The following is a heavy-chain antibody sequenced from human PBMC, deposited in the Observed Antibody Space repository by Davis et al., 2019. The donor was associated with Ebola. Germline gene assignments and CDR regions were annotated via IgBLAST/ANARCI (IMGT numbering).Heavy chain of an antibody. D-gene: IGHD6-19*01. CDR2: IYSYGTT. CDR1: AFSVRSIY. V-gene: IGHV3-53*01. Sequence: GESLKISCAASAFSVRSIYVTWVRQAPGKGLEWISVIYSYGTTYYADSVKGRFTISRDNSKNTVYLQMNSLTVEDTAMYYCACSPGIAVTGTRYWGQGTQVTVSS. CDR3: ACSPGIAVTGTRY. J-gene: IGHJ4*02.